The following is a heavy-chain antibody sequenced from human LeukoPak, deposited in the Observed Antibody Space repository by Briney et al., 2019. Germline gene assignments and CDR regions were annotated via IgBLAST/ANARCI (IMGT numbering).Heavy chain of an antibody. D-gene: IGHD3-3*01. Sequence: GPSLTLSCTASGFTFSTYVMTWVRQAPGKGLEWVSGMTGTGDTKYYADSVKGRFTISRDNSKNTLYLQMNSLRAEDTAVYYCARKTVEVYYGALDPWGQGALVTVSS. V-gene: IGHV3-23*01. CDR1: GFTFSTYV. CDR3: ARKTVEVYYGALDP. CDR2: MTGTGDTK. J-gene: IGHJ5*02.